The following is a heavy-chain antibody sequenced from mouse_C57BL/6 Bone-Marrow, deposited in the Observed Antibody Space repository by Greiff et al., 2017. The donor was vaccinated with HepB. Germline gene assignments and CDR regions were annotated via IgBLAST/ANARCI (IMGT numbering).Heavy chain of an antibody. CDR3: ARRGQGRFDY. D-gene: IGHD3-3*01. V-gene: IGHV4-1*01. Sequence: DKFIISRDNAKNTLYLQMSKVRSEDTALYYCARRGQGRFDYWGQGTTLTVSS. J-gene: IGHJ2*01.